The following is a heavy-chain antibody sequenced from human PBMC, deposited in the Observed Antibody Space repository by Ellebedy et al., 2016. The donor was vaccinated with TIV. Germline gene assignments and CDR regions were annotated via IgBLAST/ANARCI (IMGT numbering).Heavy chain of an antibody. CDR2: TSGGGATT. CDR3: AKDLAAGKTLRLDY. J-gene: IGHJ4*02. V-gene: IGHV3-23*01. Sequence: LSLTCAASGFTFSNYAMSWVRQAPGKGLECVSGTSGGGATTYYADSVKGRFTISRDNSKNTLYLQMNSLRAEDTAVYYCAKDLAAGKTLRLDYWGQGTLVTVSS. D-gene: IGHD1-1*01. CDR1: GFTFSNYA.